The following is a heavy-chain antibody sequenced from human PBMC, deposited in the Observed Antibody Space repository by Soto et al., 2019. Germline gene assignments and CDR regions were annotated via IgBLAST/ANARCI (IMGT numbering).Heavy chain of an antibody. J-gene: IGHJ4*02. D-gene: IGHD3-10*01. CDR2: IYEAGTT. Sequence: LETLSLSYAVSGASIIRTGVHWGWIRQPPGQGLEWIVSIYEAGTTFYNSSLKSRVTISADTSKNHFSLRLSSVTAADTAVYYCARRGSGHTFDYWGQGTRVTVS. CDR1: GASIIRTGVH. V-gene: IGHV4-39*01. CDR3: ARRGSGHTFDY.